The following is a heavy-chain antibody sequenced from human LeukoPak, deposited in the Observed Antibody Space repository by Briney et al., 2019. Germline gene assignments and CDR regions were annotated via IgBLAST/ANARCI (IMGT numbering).Heavy chain of an antibody. Sequence: PGGSLRLSCAASGFTFSDYYMGWIRQAPGKGLEWVSYIRSSGSTIYYADSVKGRFTISRDNAKNSLYLQMNSLRAEDTAVYYCARAYNSDYWGQGTLVTVSS. CDR3: ARAYNSDY. CDR1: GFTFSDYY. CDR2: IRSSGSTI. J-gene: IGHJ4*02. D-gene: IGHD1-1*01. V-gene: IGHV3-11*01.